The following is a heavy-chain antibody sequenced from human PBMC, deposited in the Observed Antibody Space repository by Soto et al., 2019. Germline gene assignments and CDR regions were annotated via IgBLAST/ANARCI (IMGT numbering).Heavy chain of an antibody. D-gene: IGHD3-10*01. J-gene: IGHJ4*02. CDR3: ARVVDGSGTYYFDY. Sequence: SETMSLTCTVSGGSISSYYLSWIRQPPGKGLEWIGYIYYSGSTNYNPSLKSRVTISVDTSKNQFSLKLSSVTAADTAVYYCARVVDGSGTYYFDYWGQGTLVTVSS. CDR2: IYYSGST. CDR1: GGSISSYY. V-gene: IGHV4-59*01.